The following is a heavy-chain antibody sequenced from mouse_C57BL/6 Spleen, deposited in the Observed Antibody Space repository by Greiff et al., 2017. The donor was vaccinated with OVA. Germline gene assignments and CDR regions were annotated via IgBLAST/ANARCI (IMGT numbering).Heavy chain of an antibody. CDR2: IYPGDGDT. J-gene: IGHJ3*01. D-gene: IGHD2-3*01. Sequence: VQRVESGPELVKPGASVKISCKASGYAFSSSWMNWVKRRPGKGLEWIGRIYPGDGDTNYNGKFKGKATLTADKSSSTAYMQLSSLTSEDSAVYFCARYEWGNWGQGTLVTVSA. CDR3: ARYEWGN. V-gene: IGHV1-82*01. CDR1: GYAFSSSW.